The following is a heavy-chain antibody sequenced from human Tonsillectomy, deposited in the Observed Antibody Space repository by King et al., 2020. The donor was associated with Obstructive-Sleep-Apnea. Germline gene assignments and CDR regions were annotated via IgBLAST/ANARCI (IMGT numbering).Heavy chain of an antibody. CDR1: GYTFMTYG. D-gene: IGHD4-17*01. CDR2: ISTYNGNT. J-gene: IGHJ6*02. Sequence: QLVQSGAEVKKPGASVKVSCKASGYTFMTYGITWVPQAPGQGLEWMGWISTYNGNTNYAQKVQDRVTMTTDTSTSTAYMELRSLRSDDTAVYYCARDHLGDYVEGYYYSYGMDVWGQGTTVTVSS. CDR3: ARDHLGDYVEGYYYSYGMDV. V-gene: IGHV1-18*01.